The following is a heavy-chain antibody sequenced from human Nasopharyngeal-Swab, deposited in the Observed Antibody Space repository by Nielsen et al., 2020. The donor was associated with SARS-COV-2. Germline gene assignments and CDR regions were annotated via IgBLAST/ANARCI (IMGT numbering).Heavy chain of an antibody. CDR1: GFTFSSYW. CDR2: IKQDGSEK. V-gene: IGHV3-7*01. D-gene: IGHD3-3*01. Sequence: GESLKISCAASGFTFSSYWMSWVRQAPGKGLEWVANIKQDGSEKYYVDSVKGRFTNSRDNAKNSLYLQMNSLRAEDTAVYYCARDRNGFIYYYYGMDVWGQGTTVTVSS. J-gene: IGHJ6*02. CDR3: ARDRNGFIYYYYGMDV.